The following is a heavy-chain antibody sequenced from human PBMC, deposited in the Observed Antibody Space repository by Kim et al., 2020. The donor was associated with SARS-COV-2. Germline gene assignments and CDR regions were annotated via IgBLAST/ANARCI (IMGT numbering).Heavy chain of an antibody. CDR3: ARAGSKPMFYYYYGMDV. CDR2: INHSGST. J-gene: IGHJ6*02. D-gene: IGHD3-10*01. CDR1: GGSFSGYY. Sequence: SETLSLTCAVYGGSFSGYYWSWIRQPPGKGLEWIGEINHSGSTNYNPSLKSRVTISVDTSKNQFSLKLSSVTAADTAVYYCARAGSKPMFYYYYGMDVWGQGTTVTVSS. V-gene: IGHV4-34*01.